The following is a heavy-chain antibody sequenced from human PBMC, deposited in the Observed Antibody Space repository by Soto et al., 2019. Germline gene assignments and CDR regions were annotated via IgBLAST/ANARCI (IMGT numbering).Heavy chain of an antibody. CDR1: GFTFSSYA. J-gene: IGHJ4*02. D-gene: IGHD2-2*01. CDR2: ISGSGGST. V-gene: IGHV3-23*01. Sequence: GGSLRLSCAASGFTFSSYAMSWVRQAPGKGLEWVSAISGSGGSTYYADSVKGRFTISRDNSKNTLYLQMNSLRAEDTAVYYCAKMRGYCSSTSCYYFDYWGQGTLVTVSS. CDR3: AKMRGYCSSTSCYYFDY.